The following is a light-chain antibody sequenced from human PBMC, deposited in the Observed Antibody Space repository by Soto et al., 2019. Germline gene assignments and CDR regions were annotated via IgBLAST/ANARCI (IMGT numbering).Light chain of an antibody. J-gene: IGKJ1*01. CDR1: QNINSW. CDR3: QQYNSYSRT. CDR2: DAS. V-gene: IGKV1-5*01. Sequence: DIQMTQSPSTLSASVGDRVTITCRASQNINSWLAWYQQKPGKTPKLLIYDASSLHSGVPSRFSGSGSGTEFILTISSLQPDDFATYYCQQYNSYSRTFGRGTKVEIK.